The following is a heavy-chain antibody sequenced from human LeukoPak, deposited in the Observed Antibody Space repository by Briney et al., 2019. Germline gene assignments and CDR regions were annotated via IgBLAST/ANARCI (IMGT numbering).Heavy chain of an antibody. V-gene: IGHV3-53*04. CDR3: ARGVAAAGFDY. D-gene: IGHD6-13*01. J-gene: IGHJ4*02. CDR1: GFTFSSNY. Sequence: GGSLRLSCAASGFTFSSNYMSWVRQAPGKGLEWVAVIYSGGSTYYADSVTARFTISRHNSNNTLYLQMNSLRAEDTAVYYCARGVAAAGFDYWGQGTLVTVSS. CDR2: IYSGGST.